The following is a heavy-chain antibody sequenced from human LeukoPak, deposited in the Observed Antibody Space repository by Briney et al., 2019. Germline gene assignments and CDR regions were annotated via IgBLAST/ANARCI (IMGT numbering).Heavy chain of an antibody. CDR3: VRDWVKGLFDY. Sequence: GGSLRLSCAASGFTFSSYGMHWVRQAPGKGLEWVAVISYDGSNKYYADSVKGRFTVSRDNAKNSLYLQMNSLRAEDTAVYYCVRDWVKGLFDYWGQGTLVTVSS. V-gene: IGHV3-30*03. D-gene: IGHD3-16*01. CDR2: ISYDGSNK. CDR1: GFTFSSYG. J-gene: IGHJ4*02.